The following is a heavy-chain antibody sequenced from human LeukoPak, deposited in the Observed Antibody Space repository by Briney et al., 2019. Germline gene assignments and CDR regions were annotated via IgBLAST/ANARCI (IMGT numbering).Heavy chain of an antibody. CDR3: AMGAIVATIDY. V-gene: IGHV3-66*01. Sequence: PGGSLRLSCAASGLTVSSNYMSWVRQAPGKGLEWVSLIYSGSSTYYADSVKGRFTISRDKSKNTLYLQMSSLRVEDTAVYYWAMGAIVATIDYWGQGTLVTVSS. J-gene: IGHJ4*02. CDR2: IYSGSST. D-gene: IGHD5-12*01. CDR1: GLTVSSNY.